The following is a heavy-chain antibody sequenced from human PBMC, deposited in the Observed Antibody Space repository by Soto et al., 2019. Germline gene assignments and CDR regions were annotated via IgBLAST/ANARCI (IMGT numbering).Heavy chain of an antibody. CDR3: ARDRNYDSSGYYAY. D-gene: IGHD3-22*01. J-gene: IGHJ4*02. V-gene: IGHV1-3*01. CDR1: GYIFTRYA. Sequence: GASVKVSCKASGYIFTRYAMHWLRQSPGQRLEWMGWIDAANGNTKYSPNLQGRVAITRDTSATTAYMELSSLRSEDTAVYYCARDRNYDSSGYYAYWGQGTLVTVSS. CDR2: IDAANGNT.